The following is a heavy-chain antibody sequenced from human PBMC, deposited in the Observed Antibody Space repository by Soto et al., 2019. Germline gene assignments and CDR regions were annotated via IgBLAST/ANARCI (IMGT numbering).Heavy chain of an antibody. J-gene: IGHJ4*02. CDR3: ARDLGPRIAAAGTGYFDY. V-gene: IGHV4-31*03. CDR2: IYYSGST. D-gene: IGHD6-13*01. CDR1: GGSISSGGYY. Sequence: PSETLSLTCTVSGGSISSGGYYWSWIRQHPGKGLEWIGYIYYSGSTYYNPSLKRRVTKSVDTSKNQFSLKLSYVTAADTAVYYCARDLGPRIAAAGTGYFDYWGQGTLVTVSS.